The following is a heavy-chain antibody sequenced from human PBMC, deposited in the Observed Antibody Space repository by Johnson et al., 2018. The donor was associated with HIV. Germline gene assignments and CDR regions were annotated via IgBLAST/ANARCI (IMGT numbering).Heavy chain of an antibody. CDR3: ARDEPTDDAFDI. D-gene: IGHD1-14*01. J-gene: IGHJ3*02. CDR1: GFTFSSYA. Sequence: QVQLVESGGGVVQPGRSLRLSCAASGFTFSSYAMHWVRQAPGKGLEWVAVISYDGNNKYYADSVKGRFTISRDNSKNTLYLQMGSLRAEDMAVYYCARDEPTDDAFDIWGQGTMVTVSS. CDR2: ISYDGNNK. V-gene: IGHV3-30*14.